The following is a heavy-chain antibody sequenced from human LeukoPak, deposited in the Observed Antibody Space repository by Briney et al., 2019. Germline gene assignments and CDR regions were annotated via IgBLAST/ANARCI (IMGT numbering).Heavy chain of an antibody. CDR1: GFSFRSHG. CDR2: VNSDASDK. Sequence: GGSLRLSCAASGFSFRSHGMHWVRQAPGKGLEWVTFVNSDASDKYYADSVKGRFTISRDNSKNTLYLQMNSLRAEDTAVYYCARVFFSPPYYDFWSGSHDYWGQGTLVTVSS. J-gene: IGHJ4*02. CDR3: ARVFFSPPYYDFWSGSHDY. V-gene: IGHV3-30*02. D-gene: IGHD3-3*01.